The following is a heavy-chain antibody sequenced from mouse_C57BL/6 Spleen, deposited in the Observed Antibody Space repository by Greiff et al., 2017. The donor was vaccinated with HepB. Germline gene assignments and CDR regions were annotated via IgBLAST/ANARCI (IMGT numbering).Heavy chain of an antibody. CDR2: IYPGDGDT. CDR3: ARGDWFAY. CDR1: GYAFSSSW. Sequence: VQLQQSGPELVKPGASVKISCKASGYAFSSSWMNWVKQRPGKGLEWIGRIYPGDGDTNYNGKFKGKATLTADKSSSTAYMQLSSLTSEDSAVYFCARGDWFAYWGQGTLVTVSA. J-gene: IGHJ3*01. V-gene: IGHV1-82*01.